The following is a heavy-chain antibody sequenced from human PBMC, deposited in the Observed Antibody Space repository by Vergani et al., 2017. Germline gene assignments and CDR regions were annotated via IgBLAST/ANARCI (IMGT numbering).Heavy chain of an antibody. CDR2: ISSSGSSL. CDR3: AXSRTYYYDSSHRPDLFDY. V-gene: IGHV3-48*03. J-gene: IGHJ4*02. CDR1: GFTFSSYE. D-gene: IGHD3-22*01. Sequence: EVQLVESGGGLVQPGGSLRLSCAASGFTFSSYEMHWVRQAPGKGLEWVSYISSSGSSLYYADSMKGRFTISRDNAQTSLFLQMNSLRAEDTAVYYCAXSRTYYYDSSHRPDLFDYWGQGTLVTVSS.